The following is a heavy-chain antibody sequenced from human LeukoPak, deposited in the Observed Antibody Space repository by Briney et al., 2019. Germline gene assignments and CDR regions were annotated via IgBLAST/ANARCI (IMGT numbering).Heavy chain of an antibody. Sequence: GASVKVSCKASGYTFTRYAMNWVRQAPGQGLEWMGWINTNTGNPTYGQGFTGRFVFSLDTSVSTAYLQISSLKAEDTAVYYCARDREFLWFGEQSHEYNWFDPWGQGTLVTVSS. CDR2: INTNTGNP. CDR3: ARDREFLWFGEQSHEYNWFDP. J-gene: IGHJ5*02. V-gene: IGHV7-4-1*02. D-gene: IGHD3-10*01. CDR1: GYTFTRYA.